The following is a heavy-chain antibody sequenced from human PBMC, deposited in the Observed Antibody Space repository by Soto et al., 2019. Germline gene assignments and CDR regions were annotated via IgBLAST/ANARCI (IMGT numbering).Heavy chain of an antibody. D-gene: IGHD5-18*01. CDR1: GGSISSYY. J-gene: IGHJ5*02. Sequence: SETLALTCTVSGGSISSYYWSWIRQPPGKGLEWIGYIYYSGSTNYNPSLKSRVTISVDTSKNQFSLKLSSVTAADTAVYYCARGARSAIAYNWFDPWGQGTLVTVSS. V-gene: IGHV4-59*01. CDR3: ARGARSAIAYNWFDP. CDR2: IYYSGST.